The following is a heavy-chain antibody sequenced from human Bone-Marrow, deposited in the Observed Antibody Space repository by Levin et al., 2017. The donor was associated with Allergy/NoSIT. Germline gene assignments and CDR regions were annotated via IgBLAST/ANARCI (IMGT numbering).Heavy chain of an antibody. CDR1: GFTVSRNY. Sequence: PGGSLRLSCAASGFTVSRNYMSWVRQAPGKGLEWVSLIYSGGDTQYADSVKGRFTISRDNSKNTLYLQMNSLRVDDTAVYYCARDGPGTATGTPRGQGTLVTVSS. CDR3: ARDGPGTATGTP. D-gene: IGHD1-7*01. V-gene: IGHV3-66*01. J-gene: IGHJ4*02. CDR2: IYSGGDT.